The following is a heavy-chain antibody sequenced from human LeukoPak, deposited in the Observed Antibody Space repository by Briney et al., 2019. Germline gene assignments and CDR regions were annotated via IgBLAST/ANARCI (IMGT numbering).Heavy chain of an antibody. D-gene: IGHD4-11*01. Sequence: KASETLSLTCAVYGGSFSGYYWSWIRQPPGKGLEWIGEINHSGSTNYNPSLKSRVTISVDTSKNQFSLKLSSVTAADTAVYYCARGPYSNYVSNYYYGMDVWGQGTTVTVSS. CDR2: INHSGST. J-gene: IGHJ6*02. V-gene: IGHV4-34*01. CDR1: GGSFSGYY. CDR3: ARGPYSNYVSNYYYGMDV.